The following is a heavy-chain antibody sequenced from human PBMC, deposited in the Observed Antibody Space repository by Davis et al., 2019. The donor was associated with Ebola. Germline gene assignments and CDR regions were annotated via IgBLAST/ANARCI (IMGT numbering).Heavy chain of an antibody. CDR3: ARGLAADYGDFNWFDP. CDR2: MNPNSGNT. D-gene: IGHD4-17*01. V-gene: IGHV1-8*02. Sequence: AASVKVSCKASGGTFSSYDINWVRQAPGQGLEWMGWMNPNSGNTGYAQKFQGRGTMTTNTSISTAYMELSSLRSEDTAVYYCARGLAADYGDFNWFDPWGQGTLVTVSS. J-gene: IGHJ5*02. CDR1: GGTFSSYD.